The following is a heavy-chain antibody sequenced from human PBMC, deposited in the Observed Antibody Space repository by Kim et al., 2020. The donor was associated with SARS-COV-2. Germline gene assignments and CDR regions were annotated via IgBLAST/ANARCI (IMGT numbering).Heavy chain of an antibody. D-gene: IGHD3-10*01. V-gene: IGHV3-15*01. J-gene: IGHJ4*02. CDR3: TTEWLGYSPGGKGY. Sequence: AAPVKGRFTISRDDSKNTLYLQMNSLKTEDTAVYYCTTEWLGYSPGGKGYWGQGTLITVSS.